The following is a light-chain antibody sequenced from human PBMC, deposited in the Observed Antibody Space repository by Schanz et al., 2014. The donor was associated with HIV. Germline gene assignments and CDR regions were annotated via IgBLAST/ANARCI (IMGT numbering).Light chain of an antibody. J-gene: IGKJ5*01. CDR2: TAS. CDR3: QQSFTTPSIT. CDR1: QSLSFY. V-gene: IGKV1-39*01. Sequence: DIQMTQSPSSLSASVGDRVTITCRASQSLSFYLNWYQQKPGRAPKLLIYTASNLQSGVPSRFSGSGSGTDCSLTITSLQPEDFATYYCQQSFTTPSITFGQGTRLEIK.